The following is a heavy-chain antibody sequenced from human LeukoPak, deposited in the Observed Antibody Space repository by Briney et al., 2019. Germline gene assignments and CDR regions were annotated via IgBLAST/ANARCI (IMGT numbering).Heavy chain of an antibody. V-gene: IGHV3-30*03. Sequence: GRSLRLSCAASGFTFSSYGMHWVRQAPGKGLEWVAVISYDGSNKYYADSVKGRFTISRDNSKNTLYLQMNSLRAEDTAVYYCATYYDSSGQGPDYWGQGTLVTVSS. D-gene: IGHD3-22*01. CDR1: GFTFSSYG. CDR3: ATYYDSSGQGPDY. CDR2: ISYDGSNK. J-gene: IGHJ4*02.